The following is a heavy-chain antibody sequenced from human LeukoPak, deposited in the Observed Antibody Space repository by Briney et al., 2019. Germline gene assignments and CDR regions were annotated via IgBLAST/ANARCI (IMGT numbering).Heavy chain of an antibody. CDR3: AREGPSVTPYY. CDR2: IRQDGSEK. V-gene: IGHV3-7*01. J-gene: IGHJ4*02. Sequence: GGSLRLSCAASGFKFSSNWMSWVRQAPGKGLEWVANIRQDGSEKYYVDSVKGRFTISRDNAKNSLYLQMNSLRAEDTAVYYCAREGPSVTPYYWGQGTLVTVSS. CDR1: GFKFSSNW. D-gene: IGHD4-17*01.